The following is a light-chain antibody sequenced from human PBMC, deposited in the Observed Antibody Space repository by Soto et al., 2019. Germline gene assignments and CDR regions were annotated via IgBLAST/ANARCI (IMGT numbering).Light chain of an antibody. V-gene: IGLV2-14*01. Sequence: QSALTQPPSASGSPGQSLTISCTGTSSDVGGYNYVSWYQQHPGKAPKLMIYEVSNRPSGVSNRFSGSKSGNTASLTISGLQAEDEADYYCSSYTSSSTRVFGTGTKVTVL. J-gene: IGLJ1*01. CDR3: SSYTSSSTRV. CDR2: EVS. CDR1: SSDVGGYNY.